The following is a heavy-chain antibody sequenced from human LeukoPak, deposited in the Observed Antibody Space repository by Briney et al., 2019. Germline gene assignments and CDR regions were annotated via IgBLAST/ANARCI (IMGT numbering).Heavy chain of an antibody. CDR3: ARDNSGSYSFVDY. D-gene: IGHD3-10*01. CDR1: GFTFSSYG. V-gene: IGHV3-33*01. CDR2: IWYDGSNK. Sequence: PGRSLRLSCAASGFTFSSYGMHWVRQAPGKGLEWVAVIWYDGSNKYYADSVKGRFIISRDNSKNTLYLQMNSLRAEDTAVYYCARDNSGSYSFVDYWGQGTLVTVSS. J-gene: IGHJ4*02.